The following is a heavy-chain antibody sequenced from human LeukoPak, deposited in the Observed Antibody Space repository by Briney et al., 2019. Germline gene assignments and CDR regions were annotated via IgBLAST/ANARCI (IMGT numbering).Heavy chain of an antibody. J-gene: IGHJ4*02. CDR2: ISSSSSYI. CDR3: ARTIAAAGTGFDY. V-gene: IGHV3-21*01. Sequence: PGGSLRLSCAASGFTFSSYSMNWVRQAPGKGLEWVSSISSSSSYIYYADSVKGRFTISRDSAKNSLYLQMNSLRAEDTAVYYCARTIAAAGTGFDYWGQGTLVTVSS. D-gene: IGHD6-13*01. CDR1: GFTFSSYS.